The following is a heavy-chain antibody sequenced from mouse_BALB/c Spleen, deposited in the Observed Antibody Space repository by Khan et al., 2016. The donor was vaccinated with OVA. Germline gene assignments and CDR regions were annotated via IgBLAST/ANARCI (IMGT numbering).Heavy chain of an antibody. J-gene: IGHJ3*01. D-gene: IGHD2-14*01. CDR2: INPSNGYT. Sequence: VQLVESGAELARPGASVKMSCKASGYTFTSYTIHWIKKRPGQGLEWIGYINPSNGYTNYNQKFKDKATLTTDKSSTTAYLQLSSLTSDDSAVYDFVGDGAYHRNDGWFAYWGQGTLVTVSA. CDR3: VGDGAYHRNDGWFAY. CDR1: GYTFTSYT. V-gene: IGHV1-4*01.